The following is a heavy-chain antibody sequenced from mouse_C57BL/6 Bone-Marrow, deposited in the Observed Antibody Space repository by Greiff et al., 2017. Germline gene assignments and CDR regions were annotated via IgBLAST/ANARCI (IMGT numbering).Heavy chain of an antibody. J-gene: IGHJ2*01. CDR1: GYSFTGYY. CDR3: AREGYDYFFDY. Sequence: VQLQQSGPELVKPGASVKISCKASGYSFTGYYMNWVKQSPEKSLEWIGEITPSTGGTTYNQKFKAKATLTVDKSSSTAYMQLKGLTSEDSAVXYCAREGYDYFFDYWGQGTTLTVSS. V-gene: IGHV1-42*01. D-gene: IGHD2-4*01. CDR2: ITPSTGGT.